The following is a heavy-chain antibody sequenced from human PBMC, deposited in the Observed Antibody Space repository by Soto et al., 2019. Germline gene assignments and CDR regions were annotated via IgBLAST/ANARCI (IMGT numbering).Heavy chain of an antibody. CDR2: IYYSGST. J-gene: IGHJ4*02. D-gene: IGHD3-16*01. V-gene: IGHV4-31*03. CDR3: ARGDYFWGSPKRGFDC. CDR1: GGSISSGSYF. Sequence: SETLSLTCTVSGGSISSGSYFWSWIRQHPGKGLEWIAYIYYSGSTYYNPSLKSRLIISVDTSKNQFSLKLSSVTAADTAVYYCARGDYFWGSPKRGFDCWGQGTLVTVSS.